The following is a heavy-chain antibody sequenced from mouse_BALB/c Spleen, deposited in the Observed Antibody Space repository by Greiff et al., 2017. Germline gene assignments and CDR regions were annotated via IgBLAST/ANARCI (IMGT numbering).Heavy chain of an antibody. CDR1: GFTFSSYA. J-gene: IGHJ4*01. CDR3: ARGDGYDWNAMDY. CDR2: ISSGGST. D-gene: IGHD2-2*01. V-gene: IGHV5-6-5*01. Sequence: EVQRVESGGGLVKPGGSLKLSCAASGFTFSSYAMSWVRQTPEKRLEWVASISSGGSTYYPDSVKGRFTISRDNARNILYLQMSSLRSEDTAMYYCARGDGYDWNAMDYWGQGTSVTVSS.